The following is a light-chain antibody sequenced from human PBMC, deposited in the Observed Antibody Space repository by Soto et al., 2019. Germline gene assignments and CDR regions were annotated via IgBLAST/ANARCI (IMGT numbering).Light chain of an antibody. J-gene: IGLJ1*01. CDR1: SSDVGGYNY. V-gene: IGLV2-11*01. Sequence: QSALTQPRSVSGSPGQSVTISCTGSSSDVGGYNYVYWYQQHAGKAPKLMIYDVSKRPSWFRDRFSGSKSGNTASLTSSGLQDEDEADYYCCSYAGSRYVFGTGTKLTVL. CDR3: CSYAGSRYV. CDR2: DVS.